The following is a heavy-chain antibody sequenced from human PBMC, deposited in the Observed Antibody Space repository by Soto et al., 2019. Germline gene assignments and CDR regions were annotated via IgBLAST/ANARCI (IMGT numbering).Heavy chain of an antibody. CDR1: GFTLSNYW. CDR3: ARDPAPSGWYDY. CDR2: INSDGSST. D-gene: IGHD6-19*01. Sequence: GGSLRLSCAASGFTLSNYWMDWVRQVPGKGLVWVSRINSDGSSTSYADSVRGRFTISRDSAKNTLYLQMNSLRAEDTAVYYCARDPAPSGWYDYSGQGTLVTVSS. J-gene: IGHJ4*02. V-gene: IGHV3-74*01.